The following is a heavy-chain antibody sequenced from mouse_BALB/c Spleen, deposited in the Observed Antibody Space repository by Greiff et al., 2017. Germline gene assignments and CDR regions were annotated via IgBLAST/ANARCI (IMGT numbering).Heavy chain of an antibody. CDR2: IDPSDSET. CDR1: GYSFTSYW. CDR3: ARLRTVVSFDY. J-gene: IGHJ2*01. Sequence: VKLVESGPQLVRPGASVKISCKASGYSFTSYWMHWVKQRPGQGLEWIGMIDPSDSETRLNQKFKDKATLTVDKSSSTAYMQLSSPTSEDSAVYYCARLRTVVSFDYWGQGTTLTVSS. D-gene: IGHD1-1*01. V-gene: IGHV1S126*01.